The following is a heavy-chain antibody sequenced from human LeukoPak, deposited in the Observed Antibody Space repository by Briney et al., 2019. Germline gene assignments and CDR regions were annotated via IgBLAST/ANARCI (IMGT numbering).Heavy chain of an antibody. D-gene: IGHD3-9*01. CDR1: GGSISSSSDY. J-gene: IGHJ5*02. V-gene: IGHV4-39*07. CDR3: ARGHKLRYFDWLTWFDP. Sequence: SETLSLTCTVSGGSISSSSDYWGWSRQPPGKGLEWIGEINHSGSTNYNPSLKSRVTISVDTSKNQFSLKLSSVTAADTAVYYCARGHKLRYFDWLTWFDPWGQGTLVTVSS. CDR2: INHSGST.